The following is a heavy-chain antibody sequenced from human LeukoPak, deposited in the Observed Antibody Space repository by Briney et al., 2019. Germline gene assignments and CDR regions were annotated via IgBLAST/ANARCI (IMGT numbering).Heavy chain of an antibody. CDR1: GGTFSSYA. V-gene: IGHV1-69*01. CDR2: IIPIFGTA. J-gene: IGHJ3*02. CDR3: ARDGHCSSTSCDAFDI. Sequence: ASVKVSCKASGGTFSSYAISWVRQAPGQGLEWMGGIIPIFGTANYAQKFQGRVTITADESTSTAYMELSSLGSEDTAVYYCARDGHCSSTSCDAFDIWGQGTMVTVSS. D-gene: IGHD2-2*01.